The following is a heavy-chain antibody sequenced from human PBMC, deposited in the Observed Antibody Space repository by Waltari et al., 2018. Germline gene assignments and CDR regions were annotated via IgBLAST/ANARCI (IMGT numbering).Heavy chain of an antibody. J-gene: IGHJ6*02. Sequence: STYYNPSLKSRVTISVDTSKNQFSLKLSSVTAADTAVYYCARDFSQRVWWLETLPWSPSASNYGMDVWGQGTTVTVSS. D-gene: IGHD2-15*01. CDR3: ARDFSQRVWWLETLPWSPSASNYGMDV. CDR2: ST. V-gene: IGHV4-39*07.